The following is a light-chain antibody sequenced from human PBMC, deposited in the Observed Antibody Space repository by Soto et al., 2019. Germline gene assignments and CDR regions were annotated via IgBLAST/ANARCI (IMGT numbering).Light chain of an antibody. Sequence: EIVMTPSPATLSVSPGERATLSCRASQSVSSNLAWYQQKPGQAPRLLIYGASTRATGIPARFSGSGSGTEFTLTISSLQSEDFAVYYCQQYNNWTFGQGTKV. V-gene: IGKV3-15*01. CDR1: QSVSSN. CDR3: QQYNNWT. CDR2: GAS. J-gene: IGKJ1*01.